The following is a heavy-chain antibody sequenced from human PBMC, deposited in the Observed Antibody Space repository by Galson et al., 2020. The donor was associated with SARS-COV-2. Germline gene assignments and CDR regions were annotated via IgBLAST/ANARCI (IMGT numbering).Heavy chain of an antibody. CDR1: GYTLTELS. CDR3: ATHFAIFGVVSAFDY. Sequence: GESLKISCKVSGYTLTELSMHWVRQAPGKGLEWMGGFDPKDGETIYAQKFQGRVTMTEDTSTDTAYMELSSLRSEDTAVYYCATHFAIFGVVSAFDYWGQGTLVTVSS. D-gene: IGHD3-3*01. J-gene: IGHJ4*02. CDR2: FDPKDGET. V-gene: IGHV1-24*01.